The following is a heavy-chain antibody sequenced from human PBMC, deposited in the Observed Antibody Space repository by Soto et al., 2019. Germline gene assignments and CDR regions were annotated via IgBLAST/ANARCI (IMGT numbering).Heavy chain of an antibody. CDR2: INPSGGST. CDR3: ARSRYDFSGSYSFDY. J-gene: IGHJ4*02. CDR1: GYTFTSYY. V-gene: IGHV1-46*01. D-gene: IGHD1-26*01. Sequence: GASVKVSCKASGYTFTSYYMHWVRQAPGQGLDWMGIINPSGGSTSYAQKFQGRVTMTRDTSTSTVYMELSSLRSEDTAVYYCARSRYDFSGSYSFDYWGQGTLVTVSS.